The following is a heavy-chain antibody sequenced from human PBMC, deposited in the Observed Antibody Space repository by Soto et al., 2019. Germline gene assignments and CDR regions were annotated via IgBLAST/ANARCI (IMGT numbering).Heavy chain of an antibody. D-gene: IGHD4-4*01. CDR3: ASPPYSGAFPN. CDR1: GFTFRSYE. Sequence: EVQLVESGGGLVQPGGSLRLSCAASGFTFRSYEMNWVRQAPGKGLEWVSYISGNSGTIYYADSMKGRFIISRDNAKNSLYLQMNLLRAEDTAVYCCASPPYSGAFPNWGQGTLVIVSS. CDR2: ISGNSGTI. J-gene: IGHJ4*02. V-gene: IGHV3-48*03.